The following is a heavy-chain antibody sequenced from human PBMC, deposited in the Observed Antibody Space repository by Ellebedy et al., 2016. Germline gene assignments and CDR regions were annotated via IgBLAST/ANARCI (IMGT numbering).Heavy chain of an antibody. CDR1: GFTFSLNW. J-gene: IGHJ4*02. V-gene: IGHV3-7*03. CDR2: IKEDGSEE. Sequence: GGSLRLSCAASGFTFSLNWMYWVRQAPGKGLEWVANIKEDGSEEYYVDSVKGRFTISGDNAKNSLYLQMNSLRAEDTAVYYCVRDLHWSYFDWGQGTLVTVSS. D-gene: IGHD1-26*01. CDR3: VRDLHWSYFD.